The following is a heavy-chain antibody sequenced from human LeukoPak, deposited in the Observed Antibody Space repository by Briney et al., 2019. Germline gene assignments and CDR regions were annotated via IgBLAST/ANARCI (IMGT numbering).Heavy chain of an antibody. CDR2: GDYSGGT. V-gene: IGHV4-59*12. Sequence: SETLSLTCTVSGGSISSYYWSWIRQPPGKGLEWIATGDYSGGTYYNPSLESRVAISADMSKNQISLQLTSVTGADTAVYYCAGERGEEYSSGWYKTNFFYNWGQGIRVTVSS. CDR1: GGSISSYY. J-gene: IGHJ4*02. CDR3: AGERGEEYSSGWYKTNFFYN. D-gene: IGHD6-19*01.